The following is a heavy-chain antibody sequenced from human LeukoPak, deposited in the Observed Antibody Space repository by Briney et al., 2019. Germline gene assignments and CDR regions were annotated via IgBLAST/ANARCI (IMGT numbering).Heavy chain of an antibody. J-gene: IGHJ4*02. CDR2: ISWNSGSI. V-gene: IGHV3-9*01. CDR1: GFTFDDYA. Sequence: GRSLRLSCAASGFTFDDYAMHWVRQAPGKGLEWVSGISWNSGSIGYADSVKGRFTISRDNAKNSLYLQMNSLRAEDTALYYCAKDDGGSFDYWGQGTLATVSS. CDR3: AKDDGGSFDY.